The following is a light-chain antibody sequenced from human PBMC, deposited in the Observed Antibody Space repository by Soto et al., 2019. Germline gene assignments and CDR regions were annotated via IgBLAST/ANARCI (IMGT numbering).Light chain of an antibody. Sequence: QSALTQPASLSGSPGQSLTISCTGTSSAVGGYNYVSWYQQHPGQAPKLMIYEVINRPSGVSNRFSGSKSGNTASLTISGLQAEDEADYDCSSYTSSSTYYVFGTGTKLTVL. CDR1: SSAVGGYNY. CDR2: EVI. J-gene: IGLJ1*01. CDR3: SSYTSSSTYYV. V-gene: IGLV2-14*01.